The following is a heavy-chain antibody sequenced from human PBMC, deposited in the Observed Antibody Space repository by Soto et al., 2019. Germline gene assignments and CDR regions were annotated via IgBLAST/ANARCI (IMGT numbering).Heavy chain of an antibody. V-gene: IGHV3-23*01. Sequence: GGSLRLSCAASGFTFSSYAMSWVRQAPGKGLEWVSAISGSGGSTYYADSVKGRFTISRDNSKNTLYLQMNSLRAEDTAVYYCAALDYGDYEPLYYYYYYMDVWGKGTTVTVSS. CDR2: ISGSGGST. D-gene: IGHD4-17*01. CDR3: AALDYGDYEPLYYYYYYMDV. J-gene: IGHJ6*03. CDR1: GFTFSSYA.